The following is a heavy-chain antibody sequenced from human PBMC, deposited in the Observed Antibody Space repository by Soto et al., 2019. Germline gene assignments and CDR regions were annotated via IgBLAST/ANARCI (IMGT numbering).Heavy chain of an antibody. D-gene: IGHD3-9*01. CDR2: INPSGGST. V-gene: IGHV1-46*03. CDR1: GYTFTSYY. J-gene: IGHJ4*02. CDR3: ARADQKICCIVTGCQTLAY. Sequence: ASVKVSCKASGYTFTSYYMHWVRQAPGQGLEWMGIINPSGGSTSYAQKFQGRVTMTRDTSTSTVYMELSSLRSEDTAVYYCARADQKICCIVTGCQTLAYCGQGTLVIVSS.